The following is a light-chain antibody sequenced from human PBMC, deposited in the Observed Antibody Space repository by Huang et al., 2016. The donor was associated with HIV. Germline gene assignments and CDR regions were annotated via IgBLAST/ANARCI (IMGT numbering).Light chain of an antibody. J-gene: IGKJ1*01. CDR3: QQYNNWPRT. CDR2: GAS. V-gene: IGKV3-15*01. CDR1: QSISSN. Sequence: EILMTQSPATLSVSPGERATLSCRASQSISSNFAWYQHKPGQAPSLLIYGASTRATGIPARFTGSGSGKEFTLTISSLQSEDFAIYYCQQYNNWPRTFGQGTKVEV.